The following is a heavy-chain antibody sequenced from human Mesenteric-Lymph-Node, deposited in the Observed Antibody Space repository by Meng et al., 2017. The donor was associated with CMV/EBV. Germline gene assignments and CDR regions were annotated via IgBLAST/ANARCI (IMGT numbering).Heavy chain of an antibody. V-gene: IGHV3-7*01. CDR1: GFTFSNYW. CDR3: AREAYKYPY. J-gene: IGHJ4*02. CDR2: IKQDGSEK. Sequence: GESLKISCAASGFTFSNYWMTWVRQAPGKGLEWVANIKQDGSEKYYVDSVKGRFTISRDNAKNSLYLQVNRMRAEDTTVYYCAREAYKYPYWGQGTLVTVSS. D-gene: IGHD1-14*01.